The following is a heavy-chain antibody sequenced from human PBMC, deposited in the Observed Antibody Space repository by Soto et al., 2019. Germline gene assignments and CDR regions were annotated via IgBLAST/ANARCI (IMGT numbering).Heavy chain of an antibody. Sequence: ASVKVSCKSSGYRFETYAMSWVRQAPGQGLEWMGWISSYNIDTYYAPKSQDRVTMTKDTSTGTAYMELRSLRSDDTAVYYCARGHGVIIGAMDVWGQGTTVTVSS. V-gene: IGHV1-18*01. CDR1: GYRFETYA. D-gene: IGHD3-3*01. J-gene: IGHJ6*02. CDR3: ARGHGVIIGAMDV. CDR2: ISSYNIDT.